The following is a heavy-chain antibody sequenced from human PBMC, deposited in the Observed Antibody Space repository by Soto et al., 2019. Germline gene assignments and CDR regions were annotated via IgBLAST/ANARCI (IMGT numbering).Heavy chain of an antibody. CDR3: AKDRGSYGSSGYEY. Sequence: EVQLLESGGGLVQPGGSLRLSCAASGFTFSSYAMSWVRQAPGKGLEWVSAISGSGGSTYYADSVKGRFTISRDNSKNTLFLQMNSLRAEDTALYYCAKDRGSYGSSGYEYWGQGTLVTVSS. J-gene: IGHJ4*02. V-gene: IGHV3-23*01. CDR2: ISGSGGST. CDR1: GFTFSSYA. D-gene: IGHD3-22*01.